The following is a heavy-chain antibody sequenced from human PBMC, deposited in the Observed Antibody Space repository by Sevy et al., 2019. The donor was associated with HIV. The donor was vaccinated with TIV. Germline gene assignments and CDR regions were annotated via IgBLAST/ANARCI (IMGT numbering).Heavy chain of an antibody. CDR2: INPNSGGT. CDR3: ARDGGSGSYYPYNWFDP. Sequence: ASVKVSCKASGYTFTGYYMHWVRQAPGQGLERMGWINPNSGGTNYAQKFQGRVTMTRDTSISTAYMELSRLRSDDTAVYYWARDGGSGSYYPYNWFDPWGQGTLVTVSS. D-gene: IGHD3-10*01. J-gene: IGHJ5*02. V-gene: IGHV1-2*02. CDR1: GYTFTGYY.